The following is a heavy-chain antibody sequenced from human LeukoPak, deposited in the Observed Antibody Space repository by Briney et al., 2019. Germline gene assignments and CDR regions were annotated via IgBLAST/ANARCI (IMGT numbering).Heavy chain of an antibody. CDR3: ARDWDYSFDY. V-gene: IGHV3-21*01. CDR2: ISTRSSHI. D-gene: IGHD4-11*01. J-gene: IGHJ4*02. Sequence: GGSLRLSCAASGFTFSSYSMNWVRQAPGRGLEWVSSISTRSSHIYYADSVKGRLTISGDNAKNSLYLHMNSLRAEDTAVYYCARDWDYSFDYWGQGTLVTVSS. CDR1: GFTFSSYS.